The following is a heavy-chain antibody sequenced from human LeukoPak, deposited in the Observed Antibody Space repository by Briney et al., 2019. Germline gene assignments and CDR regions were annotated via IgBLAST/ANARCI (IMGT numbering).Heavy chain of an antibody. CDR1: GFTFSSYA. V-gene: IGHV3-23*01. Sequence: HPGGSLRLSCAASGFTFSSYAMSWVRQAPGKGLEWVSAISGSGGSTYYADSVKGRFTISRDNSKNTLYLQMNSLRAEDTAVYYCAAPMTTVTNLAISLPGYWGQGTLVTVSS. D-gene: IGHD4-17*01. J-gene: IGHJ4*02. CDR2: ISGSGGST. CDR3: AAPMTTVTNLAISLPGY.